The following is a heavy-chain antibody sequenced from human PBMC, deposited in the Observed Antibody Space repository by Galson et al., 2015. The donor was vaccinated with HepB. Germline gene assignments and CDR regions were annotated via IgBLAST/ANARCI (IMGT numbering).Heavy chain of an antibody. Sequence: SLRLSCAASGFTFSSYAMHWVRQAPGKGLEWVAVISYDGGNKYYADSVKGRFTISRDNSKNTLYLQMNSLRAEDTAVYYCARESYYGSGSGTNYGMDVWGQGTTVTVSS. J-gene: IGHJ6*02. V-gene: IGHV3-30*04. CDR2: ISYDGGNK. D-gene: IGHD3-10*01. CDR3: ARESYYGSGSGTNYGMDV. CDR1: GFTFSSYA.